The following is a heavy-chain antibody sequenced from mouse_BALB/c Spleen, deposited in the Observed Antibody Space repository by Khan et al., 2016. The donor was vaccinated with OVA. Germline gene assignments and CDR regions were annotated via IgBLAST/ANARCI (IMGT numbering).Heavy chain of an antibody. J-gene: IGHJ4*01. CDR2: ISYGGST. Sequence: EVQLQESGPGLVKPSQSLSLTCTVTGYSITSDYAWDWIRQFPGNKLEWMGYISYGGSTSYNPSLKSRISITRDTSKNQFFLQLNSVTTEDKATYYCARNNYYGYAMDYWGQGTSVTVSS. CDR3: ARNNYYGYAMDY. V-gene: IGHV3-2*02. D-gene: IGHD1-1*01. CDR1: GYSITSDYA.